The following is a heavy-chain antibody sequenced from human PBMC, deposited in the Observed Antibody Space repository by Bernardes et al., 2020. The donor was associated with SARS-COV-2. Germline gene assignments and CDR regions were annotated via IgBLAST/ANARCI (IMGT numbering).Heavy chain of an antibody. V-gene: IGHV3-66*02. Sequence: GRSLRVSCAASGFTVSSNYMSWVRQAPGKGLEWVSVIYSGGSTYYADSVKGRFTISRDNSKNTLYLQMNSLRAEDTAVYYCARDEIAAAGTGFDYWGQGTLVTVSS. CDR3: ARDEIAAAGTGFDY. CDR1: GFTVSSNY. CDR2: IYSGGST. J-gene: IGHJ4*02. D-gene: IGHD6-13*01.